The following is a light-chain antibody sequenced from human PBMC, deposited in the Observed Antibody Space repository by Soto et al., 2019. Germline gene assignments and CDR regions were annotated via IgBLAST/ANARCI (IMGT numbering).Light chain of an antibody. CDR3: CSYSSSSTILV. J-gene: IGLJ7*01. Sequence: QSALTQPASVSGSPGQSITISCTGTSSDVGDYNVVSWYQQHPGKAPKLVIHEVSKRPSGVSNRFSGSKSGNTASLTISGLQAEDEAEYFCCSYSSSSTILVFGGGTQLTVL. CDR1: SSDVGDYNV. CDR2: EVS. V-gene: IGLV2-23*02.